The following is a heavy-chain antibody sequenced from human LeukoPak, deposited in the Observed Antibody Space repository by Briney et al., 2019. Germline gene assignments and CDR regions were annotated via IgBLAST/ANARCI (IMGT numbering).Heavy chain of an antibody. CDR1: GGTFSSYA. D-gene: IGHD1-1*01. J-gene: IGHJ4*02. CDR2: MSPNSGDT. Sequence: GASVKVSCKASGGTFSSYAISWVRQAPGQGLEWMGWMSPNSGDTGYAQKFQGRVSMTRDIFKSTAYMELSSLRSEDTAIYYCASNPPNTGDFYYWGLGTLVIVSS. CDR3: ASNPPNTGDFYY. V-gene: IGHV1-8*02.